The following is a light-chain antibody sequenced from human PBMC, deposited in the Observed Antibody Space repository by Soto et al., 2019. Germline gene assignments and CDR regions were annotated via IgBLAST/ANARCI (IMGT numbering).Light chain of an antibody. CDR3: QQGYSFAFT. CDR1: QDISSW. J-gene: IGKJ3*01. V-gene: IGKV1-12*01. CDR2: AAS. Sequence: EIQMTQSPSSVSASVGDRVTINCRASQDISSWLAWYQQKPGKAPKXLIYAASNLQSGVPSRFSGSGSGTDLTITISSLQPEDFETYFGQQGYSFAFTFAQGTKVDIK.